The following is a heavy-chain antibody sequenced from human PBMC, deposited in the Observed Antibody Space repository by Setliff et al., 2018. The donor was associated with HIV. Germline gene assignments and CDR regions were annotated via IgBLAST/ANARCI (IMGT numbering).Heavy chain of an antibody. CDR1: GYSISSGFY. J-gene: IGHJ4*02. V-gene: IGHV4-38-2*01. Sequence: PSETLSLTCAVSGYSISSGFYWSWMRQPPGKGLEWIGEINHSGNTHYDPSLKSRLTISIDTSKKQFSLKLTSVTAADAAIYYCVASSSWSCRLNYWGQGTLVTVSS. D-gene: IGHD2-2*01. CDR2: INHSGNT. CDR3: VASSSWSCRLNY.